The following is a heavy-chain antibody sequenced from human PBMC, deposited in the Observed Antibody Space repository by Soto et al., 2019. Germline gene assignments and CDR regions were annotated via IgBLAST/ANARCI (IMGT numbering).Heavy chain of an antibody. D-gene: IGHD3-22*01. V-gene: IGHV4-39*01. Sequence: SETLSLTCTVSGGSIGSTTYYWGWMRQPPGKGLEWIASFFVGGNTYYNPSLKSRVTISVDTSKNQFSLDLSSVTAADTAVYYCARLAYDSSVSNSYGDDAFDLWGQGTLVTVSS. CDR2: FFVGGNT. J-gene: IGHJ3*01. CDR1: GGSIGSTTYY. CDR3: ARLAYDSSVSNSYGDDAFDL.